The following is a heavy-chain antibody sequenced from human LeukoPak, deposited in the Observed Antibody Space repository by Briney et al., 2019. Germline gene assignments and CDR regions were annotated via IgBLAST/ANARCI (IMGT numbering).Heavy chain of an antibody. D-gene: IGHD1-1*01. Sequence: GGSLRLSCAASGFPFDDYAMHWVRQRPGKGLEWVSGISWNGGNIGYGDSVKGRFIISRDKAKNSLYLQMNSLRVEDTALYYCTKDMGTGMTYYYGMNVWGQGTTVTVSS. CDR3: TKDMGTGMTYYYGMNV. CDR1: GFPFDDYA. CDR2: ISWNGGNI. J-gene: IGHJ6*02. V-gene: IGHV3-9*01.